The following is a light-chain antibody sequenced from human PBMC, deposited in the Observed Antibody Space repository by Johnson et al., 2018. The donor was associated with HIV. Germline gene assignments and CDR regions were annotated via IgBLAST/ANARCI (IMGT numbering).Light chain of an antibody. CDR1: SSNIGNNY. CDR3: GTWDSSLSAHV. J-gene: IGLJ1*01. Sequence: QSVLTQPPSVSAAPGQTVTLSCSGSSSNIGNNYVSWYQQLPGTAPKLLIYDNNKRPSGIPDRFSGSKSGTSATLGITGLQTGDEADYYCGTWDSSLSAHVFGTGTKVTVV. CDR2: DNN. V-gene: IGLV1-51*01.